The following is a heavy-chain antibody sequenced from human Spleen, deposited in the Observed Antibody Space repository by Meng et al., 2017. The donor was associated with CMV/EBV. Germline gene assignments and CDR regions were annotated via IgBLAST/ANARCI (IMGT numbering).Heavy chain of an antibody. J-gene: IGHJ4*02. CDR1: GFTISNYA. CDR3: AKWLVTTDY. V-gene: IGHV3-23*01. Sequence: GESLKISCAASGFTISNYAMSWVRQAPGKGLEWVAAITGSGDDTYFAYYADSVKGRFTISRDNSKNALYLQMSSLRADDTAIYYCAKWLVTTDYWGQGTLVTVSS. CDR2: ITGSGDDTYFA. D-gene: IGHD6-19*01.